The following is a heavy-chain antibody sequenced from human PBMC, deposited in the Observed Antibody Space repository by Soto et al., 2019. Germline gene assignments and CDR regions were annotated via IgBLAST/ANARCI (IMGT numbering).Heavy chain of an antibody. CDR3: ARYIGAYNFPYLAP. V-gene: IGHV4-59*01. CDR2: IYHSGST. J-gene: IGHJ5*02. Sequence: PGKGLELIGYIYHSGSTNYNPSLRSRVTMSADTSKNQFSLRLSSVTAADTAVYYCARYIGAYNFPYLAPRGHRTLVPVSS. D-gene: IGHD1-20*01.